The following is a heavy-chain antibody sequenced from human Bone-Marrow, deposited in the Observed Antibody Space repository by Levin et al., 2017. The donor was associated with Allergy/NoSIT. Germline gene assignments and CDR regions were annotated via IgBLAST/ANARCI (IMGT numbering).Heavy chain of an antibody. CDR3: ARGDGYNLPPDY. CDR1: GFTFGNHA. Sequence: GESLKISCAASGFTFGNHAMTWVRHAPGKGLEWVSTIRPNSERTYFADSVKGRFTVSRDNDKNTVYLEMNFLRTDDTAVYYCARGDGYNLPPDYWGQGTLVTVSS. V-gene: IGHV3-23*01. D-gene: IGHD5-24*01. J-gene: IGHJ4*02. CDR2: IRPNSERT.